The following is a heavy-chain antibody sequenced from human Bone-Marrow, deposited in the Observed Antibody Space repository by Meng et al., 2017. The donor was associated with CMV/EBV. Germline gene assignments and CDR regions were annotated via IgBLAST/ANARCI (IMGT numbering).Heavy chain of an antibody. Sequence: SETLSLTCALYGGSFSGYYWSWIRQPPGKGLEWIGEINHGGSTKYNPSLESRVTISVDTSKSQFSLKVTSVTAADTAVYYCASTRGGLLRSSYPDWGPGKLVTVSS. CDR2: INHGGST. D-gene: IGHD3-16*02. J-gene: IGHJ4*02. CDR3: ASTRGGLLRSSYPD. CDR1: GGSFSGYY. V-gene: IGHV4-34*01.